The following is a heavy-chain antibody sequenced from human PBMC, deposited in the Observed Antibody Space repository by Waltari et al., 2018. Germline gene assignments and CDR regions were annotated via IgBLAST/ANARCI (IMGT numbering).Heavy chain of an antibody. D-gene: IGHD6-6*01. CDR2: MNPNSGNT. J-gene: IGHJ4*02. V-gene: IGHV1-8*01. CDR1: GYTFTSSD. Sequence: QVQLVQSGAEVKKPGASVKVSCKASGYTFTSSDINWVRQATGQGLEWMGWMNPNSGNTGYAQKFQGRVTMTRNTSISTAYMELSSLRSEDTAVYYCARMSIAARPFAYWGQGTLVTVSS. CDR3: ARMSIAARPFAY.